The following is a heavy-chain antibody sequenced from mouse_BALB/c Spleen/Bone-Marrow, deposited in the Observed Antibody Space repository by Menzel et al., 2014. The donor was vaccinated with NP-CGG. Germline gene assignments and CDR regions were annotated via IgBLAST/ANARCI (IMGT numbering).Heavy chain of an antibody. D-gene: IGHD2-1*01. J-gene: IGHJ3*01. CDR1: GYTFTGYN. Sequence: VQLQQSGPELLKPGASVKISCKASGYTFTGYNMHWVKQSHGKSLEWIGYIYPYNGVTAYNQKFKSKATLTVDNSSSTAYMEFRSLTSEDSAVYYCARIYYGYEFTYWGQGTLVTVSA. CDR2: IYPYNGVT. V-gene: IGHV1S29*02. CDR3: ARIYYGYEFTY.